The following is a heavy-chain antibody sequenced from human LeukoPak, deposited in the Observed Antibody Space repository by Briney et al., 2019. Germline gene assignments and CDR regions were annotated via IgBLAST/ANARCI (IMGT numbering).Heavy chain of an antibody. CDR1: GLTFSSYA. CDR2: ISESGRST. J-gene: IGHJ4*02. Sequence: PGGSLRLSCAASGLTFSSYAMSWVRQAPGQGLVWVSSISESGRSTYYADTVKGRFTISRDNSKNTLYLQMNSLRAEDTALYYCAKGSSGPDYWGLGTPVTVSS. CDR3: AKGSSGPDY. D-gene: IGHD1-26*01. V-gene: IGHV3-23*01.